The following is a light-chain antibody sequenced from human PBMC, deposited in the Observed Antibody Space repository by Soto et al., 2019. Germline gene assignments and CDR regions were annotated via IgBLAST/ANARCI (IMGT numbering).Light chain of an antibody. CDR3: QQYDNLPPYP. CDR2: YAS. Sequence: DIQMTQSPSSLSASVGDRVTITCQASQDISNYLNWYQQKPGKAPKLLIYYASNLETGVPSRFSGSGSGTDFTFTISSLQPEDIATYYCQQYDNLPPYPLGQGTKLEIK. CDR1: QDISNY. V-gene: IGKV1-33*01. J-gene: IGKJ2*01.